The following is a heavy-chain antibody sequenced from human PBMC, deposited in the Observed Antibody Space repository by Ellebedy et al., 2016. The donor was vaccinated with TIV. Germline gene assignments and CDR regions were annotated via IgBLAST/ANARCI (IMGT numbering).Heavy chain of an antibody. CDR1: GASFSSRSYY. Sequence: MPGGSLRLSCTVSGASFSSRSYYWGWIRQPPGKGLEWIGNIYYSGSTYYSPSLKSRVTISVDTSKNQFSLKLSSVTAADTAVYYCARQVWAGYSGYGIYYFDYWGQGILVTVSS. CDR2: IYYSGST. D-gene: IGHD5-12*01. CDR3: ARQVWAGYSGYGIYYFDY. J-gene: IGHJ4*02. V-gene: IGHV4-39*01.